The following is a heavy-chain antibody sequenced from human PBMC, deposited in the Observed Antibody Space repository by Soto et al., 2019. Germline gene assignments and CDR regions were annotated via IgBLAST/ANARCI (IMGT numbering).Heavy chain of an antibody. D-gene: IGHD3-10*01. J-gene: IGHJ6*02. V-gene: IGHV4-59*01. Sequence: SETLSLTCTVSGGSISSYYWSWIRQPPGKGLEWIGDIYYSGSTSYSPSLKSRVTISVDTSKNQFPLKLSPVTAADSAVYYCARLSGDYYGSDVWGQGTTVTVSS. CDR1: GGSISSYY. CDR3: ARLSGDYYGSDV. CDR2: IYYSGST.